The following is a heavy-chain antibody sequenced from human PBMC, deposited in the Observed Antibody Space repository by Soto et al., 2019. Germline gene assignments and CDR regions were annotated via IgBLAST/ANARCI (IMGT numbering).Heavy chain of an antibody. Sequence: PSETLSLTCTVSGGSISSGGYYWSWIRQHPGKGLEWIGYIYYSGSTNYNPSLKSRVTISVDTSKNQFSLKLSSVTAADTAVYYCARHESNIVATISWFDPWGQGTLVTVSS. V-gene: IGHV4-61*08. CDR3: ARHESNIVATISWFDP. CDR1: GGSISSGGYY. J-gene: IGHJ5*02. D-gene: IGHD5-12*01. CDR2: IYYSGST.